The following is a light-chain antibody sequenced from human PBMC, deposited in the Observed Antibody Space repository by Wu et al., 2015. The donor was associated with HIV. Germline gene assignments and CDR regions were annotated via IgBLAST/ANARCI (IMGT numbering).Light chain of an antibody. CDR2: DAS. V-gene: IGKV3-11*01. Sequence: EIVLTQSPATLSLSPGERATVSCRASESINSYLAWYQQKPGQAPRLLIYDASNRATGIPARFSGSASGTDFTLTISSLEPEDFAVYFCQQRSNWLGTFGQGTKVEV. CDR1: ESINSY. J-gene: IGKJ1*01. CDR3: QQRSNWLGT.